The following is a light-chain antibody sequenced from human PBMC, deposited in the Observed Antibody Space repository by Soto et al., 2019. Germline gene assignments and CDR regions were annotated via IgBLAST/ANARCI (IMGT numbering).Light chain of an antibody. CDR1: QSISSW. J-gene: IGKJ4*01. V-gene: IGKV1-5*03. CDR2: KAS. CDR3: QQYQNYPLT. Sequence: IQMTQSPSTLSASVGDRVTITCRASQSISSWLAWYQQKPGKAPKLLIYKASSLESGVPSRFSGSESGTEFTLTISSLQPDDFATYFCQQYQNYPLTFGGGTKVEIK.